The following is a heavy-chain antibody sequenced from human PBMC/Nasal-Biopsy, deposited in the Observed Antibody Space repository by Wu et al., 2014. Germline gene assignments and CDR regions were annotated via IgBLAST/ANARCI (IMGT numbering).Heavy chain of an antibody. CDR3: AKQSSAWYGWFDP. D-gene: IGHD6-19*01. J-gene: IGHJ5*02. Sequence: LRLSCAASGFTFSSFAMSWVRQAPGKGLEWVSSIIGSGGTTYYADSVKGRFTISRDNSKNTLYLRMSSLRADDTAVYYCAKQSSAWYGWFDPWGQGTLVTVSS. CDR1: GFTFSSFA. CDR2: IIGSGGTT. V-gene: IGHV3-23*01.